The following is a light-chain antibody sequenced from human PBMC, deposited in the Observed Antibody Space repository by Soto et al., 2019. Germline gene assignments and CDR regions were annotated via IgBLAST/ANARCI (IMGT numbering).Light chain of an antibody. Sequence: QSVLTQPASVSGAPGQRVSISCTGSSSNIGAGNDVHWYQQLPVTAPKLLIYGNSNRPSGVPDRFSASKSGTSASLAITGLQAEDEADYYCQSYDSSLSGWVFGTGTKVTVL. CDR3: QSYDSSLSGWV. J-gene: IGLJ1*01. CDR1: SSNIGAGND. V-gene: IGLV1-40*01. CDR2: GNS.